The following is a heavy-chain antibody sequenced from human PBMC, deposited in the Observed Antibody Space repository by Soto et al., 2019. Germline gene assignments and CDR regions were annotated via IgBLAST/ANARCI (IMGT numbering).Heavy chain of an antibody. CDR3: AGPGYSSQDY. CDR1: GFPFSSTD. J-gene: IGHJ4*02. D-gene: IGHD5-18*01. Sequence: PGGSLRLSCAASGFPFSSTDMTWVRQAPGKGLEWVSTIDGSGGTTYYADSVKGRFTISRDNSINTVFLQMNSLGAEDTAVYYCAGPGYSSQDYWGQGALVTVSS. CDR2: IDGSGGTT. V-gene: IGHV3-23*01.